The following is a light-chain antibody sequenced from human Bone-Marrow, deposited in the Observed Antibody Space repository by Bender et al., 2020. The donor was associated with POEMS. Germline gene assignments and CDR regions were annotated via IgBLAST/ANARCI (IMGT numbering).Light chain of an antibody. J-gene: IGLJ1*01. CDR1: SSDVGGYNY. Sequence: QSALTQPRSVSGSPGQSVTISCTGTSSDVGGYNYVSWYQQFSGKAPKLLVFDVRKRPSGVPDRFSGSKSGYTASLTISGLLAEDEADYYCCSYAGSSTYVLGTGTKVTVL. CDR2: DVR. CDR3: CSYAGSSTYV. V-gene: IGLV2-11*01.